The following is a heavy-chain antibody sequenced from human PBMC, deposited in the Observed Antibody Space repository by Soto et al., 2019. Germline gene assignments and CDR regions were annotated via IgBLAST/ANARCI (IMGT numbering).Heavy chain of an antibody. CDR2: IKRKSDGETI. D-gene: IGHD5-12*01. V-gene: IGHV3-15*01. CDR1: GFTFSTAW. J-gene: IGHJ4*02. Sequence: EVQLVESGGGLVKPGASLRVSCAASGFTFSTAWMTWVRQTPGKGLEWVGRIKRKSDGETIDYAAPVTGRFTISRDDSKNTLYLQMNRLKTEDTAVYYCTTISGYDTSLDHWGQGTLVTVSS. CDR3: TTISGYDTSLDH.